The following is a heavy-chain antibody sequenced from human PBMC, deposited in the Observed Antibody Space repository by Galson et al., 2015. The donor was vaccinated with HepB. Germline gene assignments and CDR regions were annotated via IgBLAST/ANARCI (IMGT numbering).Heavy chain of an antibody. D-gene: IGHD6-13*01. J-gene: IGHJ6*02. CDR2: ISYDGSGE. V-gene: IGHV3-30*18. CDR1: GFTFSRYD. CDR3: AKRAQYSSTWGRTRFSSYFDMDV. Sequence: SLRLSCAASGFTFSRYDMHWVRQAPGKGLEWVVVISYDGSGEYYADSVKGRFTISRDNSKNTLYLQMNSLRAEDTAVYYCAKRAQYSSTWGRTRFSSYFDMDVWGQGTTVTVSS.